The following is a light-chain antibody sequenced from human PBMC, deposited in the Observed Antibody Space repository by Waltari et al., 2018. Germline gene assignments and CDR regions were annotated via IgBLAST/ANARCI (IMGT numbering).Light chain of an antibody. CDR3: QVWDSSGDHVVA. Sequence: SYLLSQPPSLSVAPGHTAKITCGGNDIASSSVNWYQQEPGQAPVVVIFNDDYRPSGIPERFSASNSGNTATLTISGVEDGDEADYYCQVWDSSGDHVVAFGGGTKLTVL. CDR2: NDD. CDR1: DIASSS. J-gene: IGLJ2*01. V-gene: IGLV3-21*01.